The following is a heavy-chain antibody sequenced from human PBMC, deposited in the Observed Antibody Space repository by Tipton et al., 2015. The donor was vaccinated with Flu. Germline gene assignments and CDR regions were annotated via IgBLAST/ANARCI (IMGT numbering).Heavy chain of an antibody. J-gene: IGHJ4*02. CDR2: LCPGSP. CDR1: GASIGGPYC. Sequence: TLSLTCSVSGASIGGPYCWGWVRQPPGKGLEWIGNLCPGSPYYNSSLKSRVTLSVDGSKNQFSLKLSSVTAADTAVYYCARMPARSGDYWGQGTLVTVSS. CDR3: ARMPARSGDY. D-gene: IGHD6-25*01. V-gene: IGHV4-38-2*01.